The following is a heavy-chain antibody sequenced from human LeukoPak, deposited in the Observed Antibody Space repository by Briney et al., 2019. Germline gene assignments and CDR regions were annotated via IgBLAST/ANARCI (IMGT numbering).Heavy chain of an antibody. CDR3: ARGMISSAYSSSSVVDY. J-gene: IGHJ4*02. CDR2: MNPNSGNT. CDR1: GYTFTSYD. Sequence: ASVKVSCKASGYTFTSYDINWVRQATGQGLEWMGWMNPNSGNTGYAQKFQGRVTITRNNSISTAYMELSSLRSEDTAVYYCARGMISSAYSSSSVVDYWGQGTLVTVSS. D-gene: IGHD6-6*01. V-gene: IGHV1-8*03.